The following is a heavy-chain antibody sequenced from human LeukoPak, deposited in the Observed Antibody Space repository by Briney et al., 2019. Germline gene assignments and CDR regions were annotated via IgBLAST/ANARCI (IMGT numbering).Heavy chain of an antibody. J-gene: IGHJ6*03. D-gene: IGHD4-17*01. CDR2: ISGSGGST. CDR3: ARGGYGAIDRYMDA. CDR1: GFTFSSYA. V-gene: IGHV3-23*01. Sequence: PGGSLRLSCAASGFTFSSYAMSWVRQAPGKGLEWVSAISGSGGSTYYADSVKGRFTISRDNAKNTLYLQMHSLRAEDTAVYYCARGGYGAIDRYMDAWGKGTTVTVSS.